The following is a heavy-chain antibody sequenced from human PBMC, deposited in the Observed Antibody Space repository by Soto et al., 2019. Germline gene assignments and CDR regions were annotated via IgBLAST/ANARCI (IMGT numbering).Heavy chain of an antibody. CDR3: ARGNYYESSGYHDTFDI. D-gene: IGHD3-22*01. V-gene: IGHV3-74*01. J-gene: IGHJ3*02. CDR2: MNSDGSST. Sequence: GGSLSLSCAASGFTFSSYWMHWVRQAPGKGLVWVSRMNSDGSSTSYADSVKGRFTISRDNGKNTLYLQMNSLRAEDTAVYYCARGNYYESSGYHDTFDIWGQGTMVTVSS. CDR1: GFTFSSYW.